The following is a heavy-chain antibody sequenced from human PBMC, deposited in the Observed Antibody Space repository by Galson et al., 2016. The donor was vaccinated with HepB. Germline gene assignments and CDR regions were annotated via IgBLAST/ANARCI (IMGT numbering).Heavy chain of an antibody. Sequence: SVKVSCKASGGTFSSYAISWVRQAPGQGLEWMGGIIPIFGTANYAQKFQGRVTITADESTGTAYMELSSLRSEDTAVYYCTRGLPYYYDSSGTNAFDIWGQGTMVTVSS. J-gene: IGHJ3*02. CDR3: TRGLPYYYDSSGTNAFDI. V-gene: IGHV1-69*13. CDR2: IIPIFGTA. CDR1: GGTFSSYA. D-gene: IGHD3-22*01.